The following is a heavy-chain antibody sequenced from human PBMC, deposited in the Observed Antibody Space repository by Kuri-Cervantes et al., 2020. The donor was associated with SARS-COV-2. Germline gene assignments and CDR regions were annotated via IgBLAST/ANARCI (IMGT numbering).Heavy chain of an antibody. CDR3: ARDGSHDFWSAYWDY. V-gene: IGHV3-66*02. D-gene: IGHD3-3*01. CDR1: GFTVSSNY. CDR2: IYSGDNT. Sequence: GESLKISCAASGFTVSSNYMSWVRQAPGKGLEWVSVIYSGDNTEYADSVKGRFTISRDNSNNTVHLQMISLRHEDTAVYYCARDGSHDFWSAYWDYWGQGTLVTVSS. J-gene: IGHJ4*02.